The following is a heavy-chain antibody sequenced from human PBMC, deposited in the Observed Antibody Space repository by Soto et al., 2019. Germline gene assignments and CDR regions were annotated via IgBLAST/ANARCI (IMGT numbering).Heavy chain of an antibody. V-gene: IGHV3-48*03. Sequence: LRLSCAASGFTFSSYEMNWVRQAPGKGLEWVSYISSSGSTIYYADSVKGRFTISRDNAKNSLYLQMNSLRAEDTAVYYCAMNLPTGLPGYYYGMDVWGQGTTVTVSS. J-gene: IGHJ6*02. CDR2: ISSSGSTI. CDR1: GFTFSSYE. CDR3: AMNLPTGLPGYYYGMDV.